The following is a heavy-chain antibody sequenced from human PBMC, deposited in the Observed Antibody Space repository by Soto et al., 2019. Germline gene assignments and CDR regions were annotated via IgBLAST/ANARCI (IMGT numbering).Heavy chain of an antibody. CDR2: MYSSGSA. Sequence: PSETLSLTCSVSGDSMSNYYWTWIRQPAGKGLEWIGRMYSSGSANYNSSLKSRVTMSVDTSKNQFSLKLTSVTAADTAVYYCARQTTYRSSGYDDWGQGSLVTVAS. J-gene: IGHJ4*02. CDR3: ARQTTYRSSGYDD. D-gene: IGHD6-13*01. CDR1: GDSMSNYY. V-gene: IGHV4-4*07.